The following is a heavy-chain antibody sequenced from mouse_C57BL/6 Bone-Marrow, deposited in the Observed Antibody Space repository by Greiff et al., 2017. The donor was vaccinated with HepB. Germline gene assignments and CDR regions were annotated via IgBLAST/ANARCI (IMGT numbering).Heavy chain of an antibody. CDR2: IDPENGDT. J-gene: IGHJ4*01. CDR1: GFNIKDDY. D-gene: IGHD2-4*01. CDR3: TTFDYDGAMDY. V-gene: IGHV14-4*01. Sequence: EVMLVESGAELVRPGASVKLSCTASGFNIKDDYMHWVKQRPEQGLEWIGWIDPENGDTEYASKFQGKATITADTSSNTAYLQLSSLTSEDTAVYYCTTFDYDGAMDYWGQGTSVTVSS.